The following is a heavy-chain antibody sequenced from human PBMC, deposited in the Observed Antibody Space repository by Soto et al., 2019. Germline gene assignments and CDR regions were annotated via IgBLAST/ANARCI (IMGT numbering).Heavy chain of an antibody. CDR3: ARSRRPSQWFDYFDY. Sequence: QVQLVQSGAEVKKPGASVKVSCKASGYTFTSYGISWVRQAPGQGLEWMGWISAYNGNTNYAQKLHGRVTMTTDTSTSPAYMELRSLRSDDTAVYDCARSRRPSQWFDYFDYWGQGPLVTVSS. CDR2: ISAYNGNT. V-gene: IGHV1-18*01. CDR1: GYTFTSYG. J-gene: IGHJ4*02. D-gene: IGHD3-10*01.